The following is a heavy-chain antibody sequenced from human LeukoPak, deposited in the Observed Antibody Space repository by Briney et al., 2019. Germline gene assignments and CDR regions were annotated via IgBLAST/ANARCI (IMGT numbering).Heavy chain of an antibody. CDR2: INPGGDNT. Sequence: ASVKVSCKASGYTFTNYYIHWVRQAPGQGLEWMGLINPGGDNTDYAQNFQGRVTVTTDTSTSTAYMELRSLRSDDTAVYFCARAVLGGPTVYYNYYHMDVWGKGTTVTVSS. V-gene: IGHV1-46*01. D-gene: IGHD1-26*01. J-gene: IGHJ6*03. CDR1: GYTFTNYY. CDR3: ARAVLGGPTVYYNYYHMDV.